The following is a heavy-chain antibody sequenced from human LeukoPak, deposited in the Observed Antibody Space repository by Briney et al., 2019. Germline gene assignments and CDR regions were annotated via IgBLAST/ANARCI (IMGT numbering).Heavy chain of an antibody. CDR1: GYTFTGYY. J-gene: IGHJ5*02. CDR2: INPNSGGT. CDR3: ARAPTIVGDEGWFDP. Sequence: GASVKVSCKASGYTFTGYYMHWVRQAPGQGLEWMGWINPNSGGTNYAQKFQGRVTMTRDTSISTAYMELSWLRSDDTAVYYCARAPTIVGDEGWFDPWGQGTLVTVSS. V-gene: IGHV1-2*02. D-gene: IGHD3-22*01.